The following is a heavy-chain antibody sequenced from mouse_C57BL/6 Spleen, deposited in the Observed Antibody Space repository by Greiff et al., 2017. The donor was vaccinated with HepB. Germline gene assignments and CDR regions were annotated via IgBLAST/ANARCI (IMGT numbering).Heavy chain of an antibody. CDR3: AREGSNSWYFDV. Sequence: EVHLVESEGGLVQPGSSMKLSCTASGFTFSDYYMAWVRQVPEKGLEWVANINYDGSSTYYLDSLKSRFIISRDNAKNILYLQMSSLKSEDTATYYCAREGSNSWYFDVWGTGTTVTVSS. V-gene: IGHV5-16*01. D-gene: IGHD2-5*01. CDR2: INYDGSST. CDR1: GFTFSDYY. J-gene: IGHJ1*03.